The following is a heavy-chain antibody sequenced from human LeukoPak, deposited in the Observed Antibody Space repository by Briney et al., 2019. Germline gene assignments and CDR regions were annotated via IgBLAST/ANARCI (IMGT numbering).Heavy chain of an antibody. CDR1: GFTFSSYA. Sequence: GGSLRLSCAASGFTFSSYAMSWVRQAPGKGLEWVSAISGSGGSTYYADSVKGRFTISRDNSKNTLYLQMNSLRAEDTAVYYCAKEVFVLRFLEWLPNDAFDIWGQGTMVTVSS. V-gene: IGHV3-23*01. CDR3: AKEVFVLRFLEWLPNDAFDI. D-gene: IGHD3-3*01. CDR2: ISGSGGST. J-gene: IGHJ3*02.